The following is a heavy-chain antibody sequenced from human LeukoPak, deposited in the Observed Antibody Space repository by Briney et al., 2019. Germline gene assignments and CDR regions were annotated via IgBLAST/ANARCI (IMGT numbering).Heavy chain of an antibody. V-gene: IGHV4-59*01. CDR2: IYYGGST. CDR3: AREAVDPLGYYYGMDV. D-gene: IGHD4-23*01. Sequence: SETLSLTCTVSGGSISSYYWSWIRQPPGKGLEWIGYIYYGGSTNYNPSLKSRVTISVDTSKNQFSLKLSSVTAADTAVYYCAREAVDPLGYYYGMDVWGQGTTVTVSS. CDR1: GGSISSYY. J-gene: IGHJ6*02.